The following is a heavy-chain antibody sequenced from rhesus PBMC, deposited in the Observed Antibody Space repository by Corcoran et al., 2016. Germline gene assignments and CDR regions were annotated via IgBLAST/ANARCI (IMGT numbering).Heavy chain of an antibody. J-gene: IGHJ4*01. V-gene: IGHV4-169*02. CDR2: IYGSGSST. Sequence: QLQLQESGPGLVKPSETLSVTCAVSGGSISSSYWSWIRQAPGKGLEWIGYIYGSGSSTNYNPSLKSRFNLSVDTSKNQLSLKLSSVTTADTAVYYWAREGRRYSNYFDYWGQGVLVTVSS. CDR1: GGSISSSY. D-gene: IGHD5-24*01. CDR3: AREGRRYSNYFDY.